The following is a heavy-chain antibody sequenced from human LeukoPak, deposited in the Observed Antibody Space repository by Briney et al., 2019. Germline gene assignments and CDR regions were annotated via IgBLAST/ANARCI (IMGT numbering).Heavy chain of an antibody. CDR3: AKARSGYYTDYYFDS. J-gene: IGHJ4*02. V-gene: IGHV3-23*01. CDR1: GFNFNNYA. Sequence: GGSLRLSCAASGFNFNNYAMSWVRQAPGKGLEWVSTLSGTGGSTYYADSVRGRFTISRDNSKNTLYLQMDSLRAEDTAVYYCAKARSGYYTDYYFDSWGQGNLVTVSS. D-gene: IGHD3-3*01. CDR2: LSGTGGST.